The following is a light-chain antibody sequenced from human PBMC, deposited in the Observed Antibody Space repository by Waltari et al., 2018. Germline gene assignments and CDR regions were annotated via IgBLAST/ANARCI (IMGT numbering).Light chain of an antibody. V-gene: IGLV3-21*02. J-gene: IGLJ2*01. CDR3: QIWDKTTNHLI. Sequence: SFALTQAPSVSVAPGPTASLTCRGSRHGRTTLPWYQQVPGQAPVLVIFDDIDRPSEIPERFSGSKSGDTATLIIDRVEAGDEADYYCQIWDKTTNHLILGAGTRLTVL. CDR2: DDI. CDR1: RHGRTT.